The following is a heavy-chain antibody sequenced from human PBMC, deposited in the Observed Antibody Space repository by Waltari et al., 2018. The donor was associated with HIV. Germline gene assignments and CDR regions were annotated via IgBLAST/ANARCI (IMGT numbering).Heavy chain of an antibody. D-gene: IGHD1-7*01. J-gene: IGHJ4*02. CDR1: GFTFSCYS. Sequence: ESGGGLVKPGGSLRLSCAASGFTFSCYSMDWVRQAPGKGLAWVSAMSSSSSYIYYADSVKGRFTISRDNAKNSLYLQMNSLRAEDTAVYYCARGSELDLQLPFDYWGQGTLVTVSS. CDR2: MSSSSSYI. V-gene: IGHV3-21*01. CDR3: ARGSELDLQLPFDY.